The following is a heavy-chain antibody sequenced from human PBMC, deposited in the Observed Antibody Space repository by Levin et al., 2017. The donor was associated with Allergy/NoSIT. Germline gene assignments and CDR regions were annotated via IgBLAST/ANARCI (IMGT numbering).Heavy chain of an antibody. CDR3: AKDIDIVVVVGLDY. V-gene: IGHV3-23*01. CDR2: ISGSGGST. Sequence: QRGESLKISCAASGFTFSSYAMSWVRQAPGKGLEWVSAISGSGGSTYYADSVKGRFTISRDNSKNTLYLQMNSLRAEDTAVYYCAKDIDIVVVVGLDYWGQGTLVTVSS. D-gene: IGHD2-15*01. J-gene: IGHJ4*02. CDR1: GFTFSSYA.